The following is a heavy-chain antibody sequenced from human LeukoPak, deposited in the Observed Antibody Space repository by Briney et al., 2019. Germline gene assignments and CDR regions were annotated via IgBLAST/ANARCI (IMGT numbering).Heavy chain of an antibody. J-gene: IGHJ6*03. Sequence: ASVKVSCKASGYNFINYEITWVRQAPGQGLEWMGGIIPIFGTANYAQKFQGRVTITTDESTSTAYMELSSLRSEDTAVYYCARGTLVVVPAAISDYYYYMDVWGKGTTVTVSS. D-gene: IGHD2-2*02. CDR1: GYNFINYE. V-gene: IGHV1-69*05. CDR2: IIPIFGTA. CDR3: ARGTLVVVPAAISDYYYYMDV.